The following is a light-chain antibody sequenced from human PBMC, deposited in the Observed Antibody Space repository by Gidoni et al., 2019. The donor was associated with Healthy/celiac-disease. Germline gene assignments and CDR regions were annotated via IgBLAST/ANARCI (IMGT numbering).Light chain of an antibody. V-gene: IGKV3-11*01. J-gene: IGKJ4*01. CDR1: QSVSSY. Sequence: EIELTQSPATLSLSPGERATLSCRASQSVSSYLAWYQQKPGQAPRLLIYDASNRATGIPARFSGSGSGTDFTLTISSLEPEDFAVYYCQQRSNWLGTFGGGTKVEIK. CDR3: QQRSNWLGT. CDR2: DAS.